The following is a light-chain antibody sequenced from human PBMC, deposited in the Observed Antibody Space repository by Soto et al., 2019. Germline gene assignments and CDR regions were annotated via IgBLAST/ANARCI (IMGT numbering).Light chain of an antibody. CDR3: QQYNDWPLT. CDR2: GTS. CDR1: ERIYSAY. Sequence: EVVLTQSPGTLSLSRGERATLSCRASERIYSAYLGWYQQKPGQAPRLLIYGTSGRATGIPDRFSGSGSGTDFTLTISRLEPEDFALYYCQQYNDWPLTFGQGTKVDIK. J-gene: IGKJ1*01. V-gene: IGKV3-20*01.